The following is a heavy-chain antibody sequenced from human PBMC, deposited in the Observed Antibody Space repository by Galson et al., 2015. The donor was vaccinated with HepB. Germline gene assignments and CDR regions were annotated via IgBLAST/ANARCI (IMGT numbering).Heavy chain of an antibody. D-gene: IGHD3-10*01. Sequence: SLRLSCAASGFTFSSYNMNWVRQAPGKGLEWVSYIDVSSSIIYYGDSVKGRFTISRDNAENSLCLQMNSLRDEDTAVYYCARDRGGSGIHLSYYYGMDVWGQGTTVTVSS. J-gene: IGHJ6*02. CDR2: IDVSSSII. CDR3: ARDRGGSGIHLSYYYGMDV. CDR1: GFTFSSYN. V-gene: IGHV3-48*02.